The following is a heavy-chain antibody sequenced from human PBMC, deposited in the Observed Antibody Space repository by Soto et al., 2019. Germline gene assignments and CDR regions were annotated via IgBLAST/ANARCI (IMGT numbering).Heavy chain of an antibody. V-gene: IGHV4-59*03. Sequence: PSETLSLTCTVSGGSMSGYYWVWIRQPPGKGLEWIGYIYYSGNTKYNPSLKSRVTISVDTSKNQLSLKLDSVTAADTAVYYCAASGSSGKFEHWGQGTLVTVSS. CDR2: IYYSGNT. CDR1: GGSMSGYY. CDR3: AASGSSGKFEH. J-gene: IGHJ4*02. D-gene: IGHD3-10*01.